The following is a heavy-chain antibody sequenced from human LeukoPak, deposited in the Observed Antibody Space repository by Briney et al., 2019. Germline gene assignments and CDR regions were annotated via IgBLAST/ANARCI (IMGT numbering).Heavy chain of an antibody. Sequence: GGSLILSCAASGFTVRNNYMSWVRQAPGKGLEWVSVIYSGGSTYYADSVKGRFTISRDNSKNTLYLQMNSLRAEDTAVYFCATGERMVRGDGVDYWGQGTLVTVSS. CDR2: IYSGGST. D-gene: IGHD3-10*01. CDR1: GFTVRNNY. J-gene: IGHJ4*02. CDR3: ATGERMVRGDGVDY. V-gene: IGHV3-66*01.